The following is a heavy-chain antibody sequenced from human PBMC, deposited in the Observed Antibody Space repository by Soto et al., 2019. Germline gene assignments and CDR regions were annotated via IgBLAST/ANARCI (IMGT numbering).Heavy chain of an antibody. Sequence: EVQLVESGGGLVKPGGSLRLSCAASGFTFSSYSMNWVRQAPGRGLEWVSSISSSSSYIYYADSVKGRFTISRDNAKNSLYLQMNSLRAEDTAVYYCARSRGYDFWSGYSSDGMDVWGQGTTVTVSS. V-gene: IGHV3-21*01. J-gene: IGHJ6*02. CDR3: ARSRGYDFWSGYSSDGMDV. D-gene: IGHD3-3*01. CDR2: ISSSSSYI. CDR1: GFTFSSYS.